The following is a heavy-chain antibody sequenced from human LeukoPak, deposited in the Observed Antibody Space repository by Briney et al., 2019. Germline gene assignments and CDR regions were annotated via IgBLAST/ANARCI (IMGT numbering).Heavy chain of an antibody. J-gene: IGHJ4*02. D-gene: IGHD1-26*01. CDR1: GYTFTSYG. CDR2: ISAYNGNT. V-gene: IGHV1-18*01. Sequence: ASVKVSCKASGYTFTSYGISWVRQAPGQGLEWMGWISAYNGNTNYAQKLQGRVTMTRDTSTSTVYMELSSLRSEDTAVYYCARESVGATTSENFDYWGQGTLVTVSS. CDR3: ARESVGATTSENFDY.